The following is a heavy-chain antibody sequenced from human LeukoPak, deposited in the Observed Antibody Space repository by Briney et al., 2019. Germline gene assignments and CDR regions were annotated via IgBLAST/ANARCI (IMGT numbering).Heavy chain of an antibody. J-gene: IGHJ6*02. V-gene: IGHV3-30*04. D-gene: IGHD7-27*01. Sequence: GGSLRLSCAASGFTFSSYAMHWVRQAPGKGLEWVAVISYDGSNKYYADSVKGRFTISRDNSKNTLYLQMNSLRAEDTAVYYCARDGDLRYYYYYGMDVWGQGTAVIVSS. CDR3: ARDGDLRYYYYYGMDV. CDR2: ISYDGSNK. CDR1: GFTFSSYA.